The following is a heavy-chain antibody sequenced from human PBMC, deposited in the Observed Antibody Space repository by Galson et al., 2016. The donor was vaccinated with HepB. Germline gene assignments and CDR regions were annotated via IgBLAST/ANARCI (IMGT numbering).Heavy chain of an antibody. CDR1: GFIFSDYQ. Sequence: SLRLSCAASGFIFSDYQMNWIRQAPGKGLQWVSYISSSSSFTEYADSVKGRFTISRDNAKNSLYLQMNSLRAEETALYYCARGGYTFGRDYWGQGILVTVSS. CDR3: ARGGYTFGRDY. V-gene: IGHV3-11*06. D-gene: IGHD5-12*01. CDR2: ISSSSSFT. J-gene: IGHJ4*02.